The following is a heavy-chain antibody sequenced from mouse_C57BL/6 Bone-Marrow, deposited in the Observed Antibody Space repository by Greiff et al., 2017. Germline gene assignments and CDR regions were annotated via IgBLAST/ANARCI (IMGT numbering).Heavy chain of an antibody. D-gene: IGHD1-1*01. CDR1: EYEFPSHD. J-gene: IGHJ1*03. CDR3: ARHGTTGGATDWYVDV. V-gene: IGHV5-2*01. Sequence: DEQMVESGGGLVQPGESLKLSCESNEYEFPSHDMSWVRKTPEKRLELVAAINSDGGSTYYPDTMERRFIISRDNTKKTLYLQMSSLRSEDTALYYCARHGTTGGATDWYVDVWGTGTTVTVSS. CDR2: INSDGGST.